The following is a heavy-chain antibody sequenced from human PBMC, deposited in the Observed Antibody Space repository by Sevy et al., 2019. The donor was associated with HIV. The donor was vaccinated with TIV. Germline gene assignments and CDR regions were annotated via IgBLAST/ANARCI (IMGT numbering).Heavy chain of an antibody. J-gene: IGHJ1*01. V-gene: IGHV1-18*01. Sequence: ASVKVSCKASGYTFENYGLGWVRQAPGQSLEWMGWIIRNNANYALHLQGRVTMTTDTSTSTAYMELRSLRSDDTAVYYCARGPSGSQGPGQYFQHWGQGTLVTVSS. D-gene: IGHD1-26*01. CDR2: IIRNNA. CDR1: GYTFENYG. CDR3: ARGPSGSQGPGQYFQH.